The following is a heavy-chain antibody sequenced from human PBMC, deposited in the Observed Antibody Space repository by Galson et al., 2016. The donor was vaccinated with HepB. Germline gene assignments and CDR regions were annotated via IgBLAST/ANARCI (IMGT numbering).Heavy chain of an antibody. CDR1: GYSFTSYY. D-gene: IGHD3-22*01. V-gene: IGHV1-46*01. Sequence: SVKVSCKASGYSFTSYYMHWVRQAPGQGLECVGIINPSGGSTSYAQKFQGRVTMTRDTSTSTVYMELSSLRSEDTAVYYCARDTYYYDSSGYFSDYYYYMDVWGKGTTVTVSS. J-gene: IGHJ6*03. CDR3: ARDTYYYDSSGYFSDYYYYMDV. CDR2: INPSGGST.